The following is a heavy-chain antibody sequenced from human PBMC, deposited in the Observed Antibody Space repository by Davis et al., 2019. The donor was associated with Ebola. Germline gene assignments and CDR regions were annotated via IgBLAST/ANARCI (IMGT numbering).Heavy chain of an antibody. D-gene: IGHD3-22*01. CDR1: GGTFSSYA. CDR2: IIPIFDTA. Sequence: SVKVSCKASGGTFSSYAISWVRQAPGQGLKWVGGIIPIFDTASYAHNFQDRVTITADESRITAYLELSSLRSEDTAVYYCAKDRYYDNSPLYFESETWGQGTLVTVSS. J-gene: IGHJ4*02. V-gene: IGHV1-69*13. CDR3: AKDRYYDNSPLYFESET.